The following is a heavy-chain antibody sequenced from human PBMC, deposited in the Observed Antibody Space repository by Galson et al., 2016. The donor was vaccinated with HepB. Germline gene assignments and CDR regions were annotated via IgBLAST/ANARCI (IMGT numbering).Heavy chain of an antibody. Sequence: SLRLSCAATGFSFSSHAMSWVRQAPGKGLEWVSSISSSGTYIYYADSLKGRFTISRDNAKNSLYLQMNSLRAEDTAVYYCAGSAYQYDSRGYYYGEEWFDPWGQGTLVTVSS. CDR2: ISSSGTYI. V-gene: IGHV3-21*01. CDR1: GFSFSSHA. CDR3: AGSAYQYDSRGYYYGEEWFDP. J-gene: IGHJ5*02. D-gene: IGHD3-22*01.